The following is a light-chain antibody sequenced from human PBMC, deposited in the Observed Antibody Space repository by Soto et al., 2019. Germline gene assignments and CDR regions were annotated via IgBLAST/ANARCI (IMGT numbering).Light chain of an antibody. Sequence: EIVWTQYPATLSLSPWERATLSCRASQSVSSYLDWYQQKPGQAPRRLIYDESNRATCIPARFSGSGSGTDFTLTISSLEPEDFAVYYCQQRSDWPSTFGGGTKVQIK. CDR2: DES. J-gene: IGKJ4*01. V-gene: IGKV3-11*01. CDR1: QSVSSY. CDR3: QQRSDWPST.